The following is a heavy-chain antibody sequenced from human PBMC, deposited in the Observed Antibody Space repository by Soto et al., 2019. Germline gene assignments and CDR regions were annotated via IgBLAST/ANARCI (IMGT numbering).Heavy chain of an antibody. CDR2: TSYDGSNK. Sequence: QVQLVESGGGVVQPGRSLRLSCAASGFTFSSYGMHWVRQAPGKGLEWVAVTSYDGSNKYYADSVKGRFTISRDNSKNTLYLQMNSLRAEDTAVYYCAKESGIAAYGMDVWGQGTTVTVSS. D-gene: IGHD6-25*01. CDR1: GFTFSSYG. J-gene: IGHJ6*02. V-gene: IGHV3-30*18. CDR3: AKESGIAAYGMDV.